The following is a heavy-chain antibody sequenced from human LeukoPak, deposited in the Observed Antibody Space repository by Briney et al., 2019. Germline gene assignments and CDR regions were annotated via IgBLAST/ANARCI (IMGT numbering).Heavy chain of an antibody. CDR3: ARDSSGYCFDY. CDR2: IDYSGNT. CDR1: GGSISRSNYY. D-gene: IGHD3-3*01. Sequence: SETLSLTCTVSGGSISRSNYYWGWIRQPPGKGLEWLGYIDYSGNTNYSPSLQSRVTISVDTSKNQFSLKLSSVTAADTAVYYCARDSSGYCFDYWGQGTLVTVSS. V-gene: IGHV4-61*01. J-gene: IGHJ4*02.